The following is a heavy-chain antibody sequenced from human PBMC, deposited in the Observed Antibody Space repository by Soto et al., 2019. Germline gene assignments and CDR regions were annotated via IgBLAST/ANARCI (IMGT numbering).Heavy chain of an antibody. CDR2: ISRDGTNK. J-gene: IGHJ4*02. V-gene: IGHV3-30*04. D-gene: IGHD3-10*01. Sequence: SMRISCTADGFSFSRYAIHWVRQAPGKGLEWVAVISRDGTNKYYVDSVKGRFTIPRDNSRNTLYLQMNSLRHEDAAVYYCARSRSGAVADSFDFWGQGTLVTVSS. CDR1: GFSFSRYA. CDR3: ARSRSGAVADSFDF.